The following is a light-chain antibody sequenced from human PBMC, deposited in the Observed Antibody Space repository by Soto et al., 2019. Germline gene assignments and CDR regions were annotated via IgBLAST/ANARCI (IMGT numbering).Light chain of an antibody. J-gene: IGLJ2*01. V-gene: IGLV2-14*01. CDR1: SSDVGGYNY. Sequence: QSALTQPASVSGSPGQSITISCTGTSSDVGGYNYVSWYQQHPGKAPKLMIYDVSNRPSGVSNRFSGSKSGNTASLTISGLQAQDEADYYCSSYTSSRPVVFGRGTQLTVL. CDR3: SSYTSSRPVV. CDR2: DVS.